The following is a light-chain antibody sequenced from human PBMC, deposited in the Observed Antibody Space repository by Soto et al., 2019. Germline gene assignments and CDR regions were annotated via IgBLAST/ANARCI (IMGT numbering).Light chain of an antibody. V-gene: IGLV4-69*01. J-gene: IGLJ2*01. Sequence: QLVLTQSPSASASLGASVILTCTLSSGHSSYAIAWHQQQPEKGSRYLMNLNSDGSHTKGDGIPDRFSGSSSGAERYLTISSLQSEDEADYYCQTWGTGIGVFGGGTKLTVL. CDR3: QTWGTGIGV. CDR1: SGHSSYA. CDR2: LNSDGSH.